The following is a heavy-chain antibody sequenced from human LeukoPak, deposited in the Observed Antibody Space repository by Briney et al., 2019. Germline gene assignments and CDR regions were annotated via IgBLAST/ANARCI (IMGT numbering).Heavy chain of an antibody. Sequence: SETLSLTCTVSGGSISSSSYYWGWIRQPPGKGLEWIGSISYSGNTYYNPSLKSRVTISVDTSKNQFSLKLSSVTAADTAVYYCARGYCSGGSCYSYYYYSYMDVWGKGTTVTVSS. V-gene: IGHV4-39*07. CDR3: ARGYCSGGSCYSYYYYSYMDV. D-gene: IGHD2-15*01. CDR2: ISYSGNT. J-gene: IGHJ6*03. CDR1: GGSISSSSYY.